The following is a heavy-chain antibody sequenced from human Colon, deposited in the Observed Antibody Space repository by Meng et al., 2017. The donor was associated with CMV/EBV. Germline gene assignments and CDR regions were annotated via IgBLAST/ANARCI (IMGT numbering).Heavy chain of an antibody. CDR2: AYYSGFT. D-gene: IGHD2-21*01. V-gene: IGHV4-39*07. Sequence: SETLSLTCNVSGGSISSTSYYWAWIRQSPGKGLEWIGSAYYSGFTYYNPSLLSRVTVSIDRSKNQFSLRLSSVTAADTAVYYCARDRHSEVVIALRGTFDIWGQGTKVTVSS. CDR3: ARDRHSEVVIALRGTFDI. J-gene: IGHJ3*02. CDR1: GGSISSTSYY.